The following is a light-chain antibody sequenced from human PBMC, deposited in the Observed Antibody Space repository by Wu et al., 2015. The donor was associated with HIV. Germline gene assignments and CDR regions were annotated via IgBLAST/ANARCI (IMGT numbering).Light chain of an antibody. V-gene: IGKV1-39*01. CDR3: QQSYNTLWT. CDR1: QSISTS. CDR2: GAS. J-gene: IGKJ1*01. Sequence: DIQMTQSPSSLSASVGDRVTITCRASQSISTSLNWYQKKSGTAPKLLIYGASNLQNGVPSRFSSSGSGTDFTLTINSLQPEDSATYYCQQSYNTLWTFGQGTKGGSQT.